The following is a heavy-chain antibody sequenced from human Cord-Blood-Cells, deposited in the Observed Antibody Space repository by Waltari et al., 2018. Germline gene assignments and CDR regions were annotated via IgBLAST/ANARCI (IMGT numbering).Heavy chain of an antibody. V-gene: IGHV4-34*01. CDR1: GGSFSGYY. J-gene: IGHJ4*02. Sequence: QVQLQQWGAGLLKPSETLSLTCAVYGGSFSGYYWSWIRQPPGKGLEWIGEINHSGRTNYTPSLKSRVTISVDTSKNQFSLKRSSVTAADTAVYYCARGAIFGVVEYLWAPFYRGDCYDYWGQGTLVTVSS. CDR2: INHSGRT. CDR3: ARGAIFGVVEYLWAPFYRGDCYDY. D-gene: IGHD3-3*01.